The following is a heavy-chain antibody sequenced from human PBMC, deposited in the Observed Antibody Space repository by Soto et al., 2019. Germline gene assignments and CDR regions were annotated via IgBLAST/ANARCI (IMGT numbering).Heavy chain of an antibody. V-gene: IGHV1-18*01. J-gene: IGHJ5*02. CDR1: GYTFTSYG. Sequence: ASVKVSCKASGYTFTSYGISWVRLAPGQGLEWMGGISAFNGKTNYAQKLQGRVTMTTDISTSTAYMELRSLRSEDTAVYYCARVAPPLFRFDPWGQGTLVTVSS. CDR3: ARVAPPLFRFDP. CDR2: ISAFNGKT.